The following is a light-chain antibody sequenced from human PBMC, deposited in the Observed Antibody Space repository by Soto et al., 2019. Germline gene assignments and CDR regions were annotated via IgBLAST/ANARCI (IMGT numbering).Light chain of an antibody. J-gene: IGKJ1*01. CDR1: QGISSY. CDR3: QQFNNYPRT. CDR2: AAS. Sequence: IQLAQSPCFLSASVGDRVTITCWASQGISSYLAWYQQKPGKVPKLLIHAASTLQSGVPSRFSGSGSGTEFTLTISSLQPEDFATYYCQQFNNYPRTFGQGTKVDIK. V-gene: IGKV1-9*01.